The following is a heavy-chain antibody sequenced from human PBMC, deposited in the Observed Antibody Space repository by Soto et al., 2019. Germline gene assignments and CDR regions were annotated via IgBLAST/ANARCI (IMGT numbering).Heavy chain of an antibody. V-gene: IGHV1-2*02. CDR1: GYTLSDYF. Sequence: QVQLLQSGAEVRKPGASVRVSCEASGYTLSDYFMQWVRQAPGQGLEWMGWINPNTGDTHYAQKFQGRVTMTRDTSINSAYMGLNRLTSEDTAVYYCARVWIRYDDNSALIWFYWGQGSLVTVSS. D-gene: IGHD3-22*01. CDR2: INPNTGDT. J-gene: IGHJ4*02. CDR3: ARVWIRYDDNSALIWFY.